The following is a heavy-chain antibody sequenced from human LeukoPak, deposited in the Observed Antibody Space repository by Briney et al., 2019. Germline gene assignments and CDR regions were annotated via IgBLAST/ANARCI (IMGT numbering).Heavy chain of an antibody. V-gene: IGHV4-30-2*01. CDR1: GGSISSGGYS. CDR3: ARVGYYYYYGMDV. J-gene: IGHJ6*02. CDR2: IYHSGST. Sequence: SETLSLTCAVSGGSISSGGYSWSWIRQPPGKGLEWIGYIYHSGSTNYNPSLKSRVTISVDTSKNQFSLKLSSVTAADTAVYYCARVGYYYYYGMDVWGQGTTVTVSS.